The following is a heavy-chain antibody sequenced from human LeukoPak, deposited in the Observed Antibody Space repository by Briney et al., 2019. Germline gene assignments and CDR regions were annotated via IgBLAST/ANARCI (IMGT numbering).Heavy chain of an antibody. J-gene: IGHJ5*02. V-gene: IGHV4-39*07. CDR1: GGSISSYY. CDR2: IHYSARI. D-gene: IGHD1-26*01. Sequence: SETLSLTCTVSGGSISSYYWGWIRQPPGKGLEWIGGIHYSARIYYNPSLKRRLTISPDTSKNQFSLKLTSVTAADPAVYYCTREVRSAWASFDPWGQGTLVIVSS. CDR3: TREVRSAWASFDP.